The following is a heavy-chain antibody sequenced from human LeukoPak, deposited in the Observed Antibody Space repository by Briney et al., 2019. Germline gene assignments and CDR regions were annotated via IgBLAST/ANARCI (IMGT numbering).Heavy chain of an antibody. CDR3: ARDRELSYGDTLGWAFDI. J-gene: IGHJ3*02. D-gene: IGHD4-17*01. V-gene: IGHV1-46*01. Sequence: ASVKVSCKASGYTFTSYYMHWVRQAPGQGLEWMGIINPSDGSTSYAQKFQGRVTMTRDTSTSTVYVELSSLRSEDTAVYYCARDRELSYGDTLGWAFDIWGQGTMVTVSS. CDR2: INPSDGST. CDR1: GYTFTSYY.